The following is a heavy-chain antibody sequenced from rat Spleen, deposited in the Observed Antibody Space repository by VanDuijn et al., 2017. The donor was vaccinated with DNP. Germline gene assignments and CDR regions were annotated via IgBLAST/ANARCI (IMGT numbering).Heavy chain of an antibody. J-gene: IGHJ2*01. Sequence: EVQVLESGGGLVQPGNSLKLSCATSGFTFSTAWMYWYRQFPEKRLEWVARIKAKFNNYATDYTESVKGRFTISRDDSKSSIYLQMNNLKEEDTAVYYCALWELAGFDYWGQGVMVTVSS. CDR3: ALWELAGFDY. CDR1: GFTFSTAW. D-gene: IGHD5-1*01. V-gene: IGHV6-6*01. CDR2: IKAKFNNYAT.